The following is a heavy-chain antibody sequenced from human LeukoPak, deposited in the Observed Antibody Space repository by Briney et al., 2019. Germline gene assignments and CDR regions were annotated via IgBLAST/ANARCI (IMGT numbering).Heavy chain of an antibody. V-gene: IGHV4-30-4*08. CDR2: IYYSGST. CDR3: ASRKYYGSGSYYGPFEY. CDR1: GDSISSGDYY. D-gene: IGHD3-10*01. Sequence: NPSQTLSLTRTVSGDSISSGDYYWSWIRQPPGKVLEWLGYIYYSGSTYYNPSLKSRVTISVDTSKNQFSLKLSSVTAADTAVYCCASRKYYGSGSYYGPFEYWGQGTLVTVSS. J-gene: IGHJ4*02.